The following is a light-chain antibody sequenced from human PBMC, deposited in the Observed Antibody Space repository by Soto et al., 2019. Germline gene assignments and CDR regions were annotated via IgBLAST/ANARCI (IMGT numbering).Light chain of an antibody. Sequence: EVIMTQSPATLSVSPGERATLSCRASQTVSSHLAWYQHKNGQAPRLLIYHSSIRATGIPARFSGSGSGTEFILTISSMQSEDFAVYYCQQYHPWPPSTTFGQGTRLEIK. J-gene: IGKJ5*01. CDR3: QQYHPWPPSTT. CDR1: QTVSSH. CDR2: HSS. V-gene: IGKV3D-15*01.